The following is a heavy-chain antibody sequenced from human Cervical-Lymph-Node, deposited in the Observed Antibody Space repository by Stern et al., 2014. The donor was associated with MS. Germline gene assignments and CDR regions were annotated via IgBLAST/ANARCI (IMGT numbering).Heavy chain of an antibody. CDR2: IYWDADE. CDR1: GFSLNTSGEG. V-gene: IGHV2-5*02. J-gene: IGHJ6*02. CDR3: AHTTVTFDEAYGLDV. Sequence: QVTLKESGPTLVKPTQTLTLTCTFSGFSLNTSGEGVGWIRQPPGKALEWLAVIYWDADEAHSPTLNRRLTITKDTSKNQVVLTMANMDPVDTGTYYCAHTTVTFDEAYGLDVWGQGTTVTVSS. D-gene: IGHD4-17*01.